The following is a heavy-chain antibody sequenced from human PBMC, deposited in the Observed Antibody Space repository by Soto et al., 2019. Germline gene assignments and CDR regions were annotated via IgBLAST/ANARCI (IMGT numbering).Heavy chain of an antibody. V-gene: IGHV1-69*01. D-gene: IGHD2-2*01. CDR3: ARSQGSSTSLAIYYYYYYGMDV. CDR1: GGTFSSYA. Sequence: QVQLVQSGAEVKKPGSSVKVSCKASGGTFSSYAISWVRQAPGQGLEWMGGIIPISGTANYEQKFQGRVTITADESASTAYMELSSVRSEDTAVYYCARSQGSSTSLAIYYYYYYGMDVWGQGTTVTVSS. CDR2: IIPISGTA. J-gene: IGHJ6*02.